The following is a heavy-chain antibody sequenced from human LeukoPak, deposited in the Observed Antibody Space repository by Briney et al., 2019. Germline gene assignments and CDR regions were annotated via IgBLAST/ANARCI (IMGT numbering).Heavy chain of an antibody. CDR2: IRSKAYGGTT. D-gene: IGHD3-3*01. J-gene: IGHJ4*02. Sequence: GGSLRLSCTASGFTFGDYAMSWVRQAPGKGLEWVGFIRSKAYGGTTEYAASVKGRFTISRDDSKSIAYLQMNSLKTEDTAVYYCTREYDFWSGSSYFDYWGQGTLVTVSS. V-gene: IGHV3-49*04. CDR3: TREYDFWSGSSYFDY. CDR1: GFTFGDYA.